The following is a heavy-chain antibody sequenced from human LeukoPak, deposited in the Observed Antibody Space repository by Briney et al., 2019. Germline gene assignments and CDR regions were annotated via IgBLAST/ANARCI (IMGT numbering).Heavy chain of an antibody. J-gene: IGHJ4*02. Sequence: GGSLKLSCTASGFSFSASPIHWVRQASGKGLERVSRITGTHATAYAASVKGRFTISRDESKHTAYLHMNSLKTEDTAVYYCTFGVSYSGSYADYWGQGTLVTVSS. CDR1: GFSFSASP. V-gene: IGHV3-73*01. D-gene: IGHD1-26*01. CDR2: ITGTHAT. CDR3: TFGVSYSGSYADY.